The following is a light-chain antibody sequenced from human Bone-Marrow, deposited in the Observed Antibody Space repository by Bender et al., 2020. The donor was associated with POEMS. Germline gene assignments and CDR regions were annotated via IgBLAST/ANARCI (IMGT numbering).Light chain of an antibody. Sequence: SYDLTQPPSVSVSPGQTARITCSGEILGDKYTCWYQQRPGQSPVLVIYQDIKRPSGIPGRFSGSRSGNTASLTISGLQAEDEADYYCCSYAGPYTPYVFGTATEVTVL. CDR3: CSYAGPYTPYV. CDR2: QDI. J-gene: IGLJ1*01. CDR1: ILGDKY. V-gene: IGLV3-1*01.